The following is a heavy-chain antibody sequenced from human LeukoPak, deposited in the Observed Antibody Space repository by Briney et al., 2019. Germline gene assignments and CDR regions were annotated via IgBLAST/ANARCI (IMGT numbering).Heavy chain of an antibody. J-gene: IGHJ4*02. CDR2: INADSGGT. V-gene: IGHV1-2*02. CDR3: ARGDQLLYGDY. CDR1: GYMFTGYY. D-gene: IGHD2-2*02. Sequence: ASVKVSCKSSGYMFTGYYIHWVRQAPGQGLEWMGWINADSGGTNHAQKFQGRVTMTRETSISAAYMEISGLTSDDTAMYYCARGDQLLYGDYWGQGTLVTVSS.